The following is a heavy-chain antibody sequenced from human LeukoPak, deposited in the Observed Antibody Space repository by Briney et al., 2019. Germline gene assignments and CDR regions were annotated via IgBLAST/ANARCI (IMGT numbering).Heavy chain of an antibody. Sequence: PSETLSLTCTVSGGSISSSSYYWGWIRQPPGKGLEWIGSIYYSGSTYYNPSLKSRVTISVDTSKNQFSLKLSSVTAADTAVYYCARTVYSSGWGPAFDYWGQGTLSPSPQ. V-gene: IGHV4-39*01. CDR3: ARTVYSSGWGPAFDY. CDR2: IYYSGST. D-gene: IGHD6-19*01. CDR1: GGSISSSSYY. J-gene: IGHJ4*02.